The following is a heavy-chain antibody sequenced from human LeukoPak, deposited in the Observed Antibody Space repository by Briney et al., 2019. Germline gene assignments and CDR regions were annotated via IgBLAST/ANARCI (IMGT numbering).Heavy chain of an antibody. V-gene: IGHV3-30*04. J-gene: IGHJ1*01. Sequence: PGGSLRLSCAASGFTFTDYALHWVRQPPGRGLEWVTFISYDGANKFYAESVRGRFTISRDNSKNTLHLQMSSLTTEDTAVYYCARASGKYYHAEYFQFWGPGTLVTVSS. CDR1: GFTFTDYA. D-gene: IGHD3-3*01. CDR3: ARASGKYYHAEYFQF. CDR2: ISYDGANK.